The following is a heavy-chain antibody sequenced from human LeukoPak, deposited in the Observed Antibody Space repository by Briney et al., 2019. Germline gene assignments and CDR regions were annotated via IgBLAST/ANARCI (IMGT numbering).Heavy chain of an antibody. D-gene: IGHD7-27*01. Sequence: PSETLSLTCAVYGGSFSGYYWSWIRQPPGKGLEWIGEINHSGSTNYNPSLKSRVTISVDTSKNQFSLKLSSVTAADTAVYYCARGSNWGSDWGQGTLVTVSS. J-gene: IGHJ4*02. CDR3: ARGSNWGSD. CDR2: INHSGST. V-gene: IGHV4-34*01. CDR1: GGSFSGYY.